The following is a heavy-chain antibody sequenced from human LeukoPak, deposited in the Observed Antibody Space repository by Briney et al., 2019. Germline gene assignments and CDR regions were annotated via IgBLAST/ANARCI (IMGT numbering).Heavy chain of an antibody. Sequence: SQTLSLTCTVSGGSFSSGGYYWGWHRQHQGMGLEWFGYIYYSGSTYDNPSLKSRVTISVDTSKNQFSLKLSSVTAADTAVYYCARERTTVTSNYWGQGTLVTVSS. J-gene: IGHJ4*02. CDR2: IYYSGST. D-gene: IGHD4-17*01. V-gene: IGHV4-31*03. CDR3: ARERTTVTSNY. CDR1: GGSFSSGGYY.